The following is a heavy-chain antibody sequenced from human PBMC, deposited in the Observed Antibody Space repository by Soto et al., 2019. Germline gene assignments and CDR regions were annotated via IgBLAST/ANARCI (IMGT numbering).Heavy chain of an antibody. CDR1: AGSFRGYY. J-gene: IGHJ6*02. V-gene: IGHV4-34*01. D-gene: IGHD3-3*01. CDR2: INHSGST. CDR3: ARGDTYYDFWSGYYGPYYYYGMDV. Sequence: PSETLSLTCAVYAGSFRGYYWSLIGQPPGEGLEFIGQINHSGSTNYNPSLKSRVTISVDTSKNQFSLKLSSVTAADTAVYYCARGDTYYDFWSGYYGPYYYYGMDVWGQGTTVTVSS.